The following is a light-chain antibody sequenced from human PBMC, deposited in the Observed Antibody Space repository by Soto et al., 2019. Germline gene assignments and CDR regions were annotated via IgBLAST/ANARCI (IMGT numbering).Light chain of an antibody. V-gene: IGKV3-15*01. CDR3: HQYNKWPRT. CDR1: QSISVTY. Sequence: EIVLTQSPGTLSLSPGERATLSCRASQSISVTYLAWYQQKPGQAPSLLVYDASTRATGVPARFSGSGSGTEFTLTITSLQSEDFAVYFCHQYNKWPRTFGRGTKVDIK. CDR2: DAS. J-gene: IGKJ1*01.